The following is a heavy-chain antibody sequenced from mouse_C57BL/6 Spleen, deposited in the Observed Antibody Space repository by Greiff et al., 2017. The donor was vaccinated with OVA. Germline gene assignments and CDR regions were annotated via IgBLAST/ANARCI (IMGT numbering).Heavy chain of an antibody. CDR1: GYTFTSYW. V-gene: IGHV1-52*01. CDR3: ARSVGGYAWFAY. D-gene: IGHD1-1*02. Sequence: QVQLKQPGAELVRPGSSVKLSCKASGYTFTSYWMHWVKQRPIQGLEWIGNIDPSDSETHYNQKFKDKATLTVDKSSSTAYMQLSSLTSEDSAVYYCARSVGGYAWFAYWGQGTLVTVSA. CDR2: IDPSDSET. J-gene: IGHJ3*01.